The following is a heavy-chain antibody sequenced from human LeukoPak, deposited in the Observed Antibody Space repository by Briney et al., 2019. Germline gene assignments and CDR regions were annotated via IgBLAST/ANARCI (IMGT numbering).Heavy chain of an antibody. D-gene: IGHD3-9*01. V-gene: IGHV3-48*04. Sequence: PGGSLRLSCAASGFTFNSYAMSWVRQAPGKGLEWVSYISSSGSTIYYADSVKGRFTISRDNAKNSLYLQMNSLRAEDTAVYYCARDPTKNYDILTGTGDYWGQGTLVTVSS. CDR2: ISSSGSTI. J-gene: IGHJ4*02. CDR3: ARDPTKNYDILTGTGDY. CDR1: GFTFNSYA.